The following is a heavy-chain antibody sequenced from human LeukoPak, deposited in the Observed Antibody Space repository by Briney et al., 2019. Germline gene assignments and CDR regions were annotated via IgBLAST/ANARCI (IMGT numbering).Heavy chain of an antibody. CDR3: ERHGEPSDPFDI. V-gene: IGHV5-51*01. CDR2: IYPGDSDT. D-gene: IGHD1-14*01. CDR1: GYSFTTFW. J-gene: IGHJ3*02. Sequence: GESLKISCKGSGYSFTTFWIGWVRQLPGKGLEWMGIIYPGDSDTRYSPPFQGQVTISAAKSLSTAYLQLSSLKASDTAMYHCERHGEPSDPFDIWGQGTMVTVSS.